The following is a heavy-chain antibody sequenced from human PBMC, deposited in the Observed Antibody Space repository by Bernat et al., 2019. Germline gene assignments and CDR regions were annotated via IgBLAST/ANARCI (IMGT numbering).Heavy chain of an antibody. D-gene: IGHD2-15*01. CDR3: AKVGLNCSGGSCYSRVIDY. CDR1: GFTFSSYA. J-gene: IGHJ4*02. V-gene: IGHV3-23*01. CDR2: IRGRGGSP. Sequence: EVQLLESGGGLVQPGGSLRLPCAPPGFTFSSYAMSWARQAPGKGLGWVSAIRGRGGSPYYADSVKGRFTISRDNSKNTLYLQMNSLRAEDTAVYYCAKVGLNCSGGSCYSRVIDYWDQGTLVTVSS.